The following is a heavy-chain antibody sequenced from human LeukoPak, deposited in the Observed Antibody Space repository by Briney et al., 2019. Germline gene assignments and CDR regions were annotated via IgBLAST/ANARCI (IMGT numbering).Heavy chain of an antibody. CDR1: GYTFTSYY. CDR3: ARGTYYDFWSGYWGSSTIDY. CDR2: INPSGGST. Sequence: ASVKVSCKASGYTFTSYYMHWVRQAPGQGLEWMGVINPSGGSTTYAQKFQGRVTVTRDTSTRTVYMELSSLRSEDTAVYYCARGTYYDFWSGYWGSSTIDYWAQGTLVTVSS. D-gene: IGHD3-3*01. J-gene: IGHJ4*02. V-gene: IGHV1-46*03.